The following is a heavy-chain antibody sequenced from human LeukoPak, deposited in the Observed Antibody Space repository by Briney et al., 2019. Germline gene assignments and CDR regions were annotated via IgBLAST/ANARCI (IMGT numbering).Heavy chain of an antibody. CDR3: AREADDFWSSNWYFDR. D-gene: IGHD3-3*01. V-gene: IGHV4-61*02. CDR1: GGSISSGSYY. CDR2: IYTSGST. Sequence: SETLSLTCTVSGGSISSGSYYWSWIRQPAGKGLEWIGRIYTSGSTNYNPSLKSRVTISVDTSKNQFSLKLSSVTAADTAVYYCAREADDFWSSNWYFDRWGRGTLVTVSS. J-gene: IGHJ2*01.